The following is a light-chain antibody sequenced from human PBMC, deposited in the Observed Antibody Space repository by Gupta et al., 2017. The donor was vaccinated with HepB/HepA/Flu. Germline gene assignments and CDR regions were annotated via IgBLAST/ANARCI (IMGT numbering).Light chain of an antibody. Sequence: QSVLTQPPSASGTPGQRVTVSCSGSSSNVGSHNINWYQQLPGMAPKLLIFSTNQRPSGVPDRVSASKSGTSASLAISGLQSEDEADYFCGTWDKSLNAFVFGTGTEVTVL. CDR3: GTWDKSLNAFV. CDR2: STN. CDR1: SSNVGSHN. J-gene: IGLJ1*01. V-gene: IGLV1-44*01.